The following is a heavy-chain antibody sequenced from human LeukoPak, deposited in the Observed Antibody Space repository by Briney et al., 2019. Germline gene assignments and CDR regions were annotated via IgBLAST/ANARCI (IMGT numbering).Heavy chain of an antibody. J-gene: IGHJ4*02. Sequence: GGSLRLSCAASGFTFSNYAMHWVRQAPGKGLEWVSGITGSGDKTYYTDSLKGRFTISRDNSKNTLFLQISSLRADDTAVYYCAKDRVTTTFFSQFDFWGQGTLVTVSS. CDR1: GFTFSNYA. CDR2: ITGSGDKT. CDR3: AKDRVTTTFFSQFDF. V-gene: IGHV3-23*01. D-gene: IGHD4-17*01.